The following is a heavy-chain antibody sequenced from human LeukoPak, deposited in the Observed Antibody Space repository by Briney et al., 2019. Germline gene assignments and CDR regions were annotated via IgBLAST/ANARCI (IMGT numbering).Heavy chain of an antibody. CDR1: GFTFDDYA. V-gene: IGHV3-9*01. J-gene: IGHJ4*02. Sequence: GGSLRLSCAASGFTFDDYAMHWVRQAPGKGLEWVSGISWNSGSIGYADSVKGRFTISRDNAKNSLYLQMNSLRAEDTAVYYCARSLYYDFWSGYQYYFDYWGQGTLVTVSS. D-gene: IGHD3-3*01. CDR3: ARSLYYDFWSGYQYYFDY. CDR2: ISWNSGSI.